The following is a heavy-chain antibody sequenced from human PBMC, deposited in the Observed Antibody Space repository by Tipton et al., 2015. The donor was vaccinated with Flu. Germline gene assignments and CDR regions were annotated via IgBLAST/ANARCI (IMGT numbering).Heavy chain of an antibody. V-gene: IGHV4-39*07. D-gene: IGHD6-19*01. CDR1: GGSISTTTYY. CDR3: ARETRAVAGMES. Sequence: TLSLTCNVSGGSISTTTYYWGWIRQPPGKGLEWIGSIHYSGNTYYNPSLKSRVTMSLDTSKNQFSLKLTSVTAADTAVYYCARETRAVAGMESWGQGTLVTVSS. CDR2: IHYSGNT. J-gene: IGHJ5*02.